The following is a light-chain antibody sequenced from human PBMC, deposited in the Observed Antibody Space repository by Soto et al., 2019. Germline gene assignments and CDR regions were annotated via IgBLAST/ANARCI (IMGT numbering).Light chain of an antibody. Sequence: DIQMTQSPSSLSASVGDRVTITCRASQSISSYLNWYQQKPGKAPKLLIYAASSLQSGVPSRFSGSGSGTDFTLTISRLEPEDFAVYYCQQYGSSQWTFGQGTKVHIK. V-gene: IGKV1-39*01. J-gene: IGKJ1*01. CDR3: QQYGSSQWT. CDR2: AAS. CDR1: QSISSY.